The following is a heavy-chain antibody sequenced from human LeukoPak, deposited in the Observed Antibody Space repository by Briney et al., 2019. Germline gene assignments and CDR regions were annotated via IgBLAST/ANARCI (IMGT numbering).Heavy chain of an antibody. CDR3: VKRPYCGGDCYYFDY. D-gene: IGHD2-21*02. CDR1: GFTFSSYA. V-gene: IGHV3-64D*06. Sequence: PGGSQTLSCSASGFTFSSYAMHWVRQAPGKGLEYVSTISSSGGSTYYADSVKGRFTISRDNSKNTLYLQMSSLRAEDTAVYYCVKRPYCGGDCYYFDYWGQGTRVPLSS. J-gene: IGHJ4*02. CDR2: ISSSGGST.